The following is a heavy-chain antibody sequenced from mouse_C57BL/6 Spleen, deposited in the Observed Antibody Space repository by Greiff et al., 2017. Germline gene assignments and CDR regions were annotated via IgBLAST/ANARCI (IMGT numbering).Heavy chain of an antibody. CDR1: GYTFTSYW. J-gene: IGHJ3*01. CDR3: ARWGSDGYPFAY. D-gene: IGHD2-3*01. V-gene: IGHV1-55*01. Sequence: QVQLKQPGAELVKPGASVKMSCKASGYTFTSYWITWVKQRPGQGLEWIGDIYPGSGSTNYNEKFKSKATLTVDTSSSTAYMQLSSLTSEDSAVYYCARWGSDGYPFAYWGQGTLVTVSA. CDR2: IYPGSGST.